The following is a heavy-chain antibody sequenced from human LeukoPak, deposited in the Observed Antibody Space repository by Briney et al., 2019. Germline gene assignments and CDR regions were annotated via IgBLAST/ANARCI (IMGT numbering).Heavy chain of an antibody. V-gene: IGHV4-61*02. Sequence: SETLSLTCTVSGGSISGGSYYWHWIHQPAGKGLEWIGRIYVGGTTNYTPSLKSRVTISADTSSNQFSLRLSSVTAADTAVYYCARTFYYYENTGYRDFFDSWGQGTLVTVSS. D-gene: IGHD3-22*01. CDR1: GGSISGGSYY. CDR2: IYVGGTT. CDR3: ARTFYYYENTGYRDFFDS. J-gene: IGHJ4*02.